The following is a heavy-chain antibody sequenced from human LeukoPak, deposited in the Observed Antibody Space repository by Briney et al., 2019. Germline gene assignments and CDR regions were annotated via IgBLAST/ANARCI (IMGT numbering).Heavy chain of an antibody. CDR1: GFTFDDYA. CDR2: ISWNSSSI. Sequence: PGGSLRLSCAASGFTFDDYAMHWVRQAPGKGLEWVSGISWNSSSIGYADSVKGRFTISRANAKNSLYLQMNSLRAEDTALYYCAKETQYYYYGMDVWGQGTTVTVSS. V-gene: IGHV3-9*01. J-gene: IGHJ6*02. CDR3: AKETQYYYYGMDV.